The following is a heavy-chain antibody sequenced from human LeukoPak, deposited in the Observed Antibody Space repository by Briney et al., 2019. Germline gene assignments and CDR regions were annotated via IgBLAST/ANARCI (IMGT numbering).Heavy chain of an antibody. CDR3: ARDGSSSWYLAFDI. CDR1: GGSISSYY. D-gene: IGHD6-13*01. J-gene: IGHJ3*02. CDR2: IYTSGST. Sequence: SETLSLTCTVSGGSISSYYWSWIRQPAGKGLEWIGRIYTSGSTNYNPSLKSRVTMSVDTSKNQFSLKLSSVAAADTAVYYCARDGSSSWYLAFDIWGQGTMVTVSS. V-gene: IGHV4-4*07.